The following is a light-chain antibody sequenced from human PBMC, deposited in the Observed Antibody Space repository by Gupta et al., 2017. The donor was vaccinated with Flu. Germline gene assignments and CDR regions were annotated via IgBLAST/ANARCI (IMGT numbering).Light chain of an antibody. V-gene: IGKV3-20*01. CDR3: QQYGASTPIT. Sequence: RATLSCRASQSVSSSNLACYQQNPGQAPRLLIYGASNRATGIPDRFSGSGSGTDFTLTISRLESEDFAVYYCQQYGASTPITFGQGTRLEIK. CDR1: QSVSSSN. J-gene: IGKJ5*01. CDR2: GAS.